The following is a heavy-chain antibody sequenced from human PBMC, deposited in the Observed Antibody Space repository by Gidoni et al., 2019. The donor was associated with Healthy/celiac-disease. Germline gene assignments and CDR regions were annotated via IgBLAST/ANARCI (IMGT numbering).Heavy chain of an antibody. J-gene: IGHJ3*02. Sequence: QVQLVESGGGLVKPGGSLRLSCAASGFTFSDYYMSWIRQAPGKGLEWVSYISSSGSTIYYADSVKGRFTISRDNAKNSLYLQMNSLRAEDTAVYYCARDMVDYYDSSGYFNLDAFDIWGQGTMVTVSS. CDR3: ARDMVDYYDSSGYFNLDAFDI. D-gene: IGHD3-22*01. V-gene: IGHV3-11*01. CDR1: GFTFSDYY. CDR2: ISSSGSTI.